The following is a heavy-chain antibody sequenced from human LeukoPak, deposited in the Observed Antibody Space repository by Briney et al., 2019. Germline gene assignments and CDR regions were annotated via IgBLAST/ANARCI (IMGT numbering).Heavy chain of an antibody. Sequence: GGSLRLSCAASGFNFMNAWMNWVRQAPGKGLEWVGRIKRKSDGDTTDYAAPVKDRFTISRDDSKSTLYLQMNSLKTEDTATYYCTTQSRMDVWGKGTTVTVSS. CDR2: IKRKSDGDTT. J-gene: IGHJ6*03. CDR1: GFNFMNAW. CDR3: TTQSRMDV. V-gene: IGHV3-15*01.